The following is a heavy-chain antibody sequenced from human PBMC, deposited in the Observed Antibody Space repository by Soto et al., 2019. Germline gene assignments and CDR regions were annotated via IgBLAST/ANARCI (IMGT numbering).Heavy chain of an antibody. CDR2: INPSGGST. V-gene: IGHV1-46*03. D-gene: IGHD4-17*01. CDR3: AREGYGDYYYMDV. CDR1: GYTFTSYY. Sequence: ASVKVSCKASGYTFTSYYMHWVRQAPGQGLEWMGIINPSGGSTSYAQKFQGRDTMTRDTSTSTVYMELSSLRSEDTAVYYCAREGYGDYYYMDVWGKGTTVTVSS. J-gene: IGHJ6*03.